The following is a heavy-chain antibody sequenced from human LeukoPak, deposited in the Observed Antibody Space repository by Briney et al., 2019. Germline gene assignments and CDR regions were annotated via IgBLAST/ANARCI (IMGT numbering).Heavy chain of an antibody. V-gene: IGHV4-34*01. CDR3: ARYRGGYYYYFDY. D-gene: IGHD5-24*01. Sequence: SETLSLTCAVYGGSFSGYYWSWIRQPPGKGLEWIGEINHSGSTNYNPSLKSRVTISVDTSKNQFSLKLSSVTAADTAVYYCARYRGGYYYYFDYWGQGTLVTVSA. CDR1: GGSFSGYY. J-gene: IGHJ4*02. CDR2: INHSGST.